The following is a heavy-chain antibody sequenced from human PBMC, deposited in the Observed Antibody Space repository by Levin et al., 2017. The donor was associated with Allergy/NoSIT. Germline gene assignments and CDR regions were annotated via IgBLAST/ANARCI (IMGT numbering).Heavy chain of an antibody. CDR3: ARGRGIAVARQYDY. Sequence: QTLSLTCTFSGFSLITSGVGVGWIRQPPGKALEWLALIYWDDDKRYSPSLKSRLTITKDTSKNQVVLTMTNMDPVDTATYYCARGRGIAVARQYDYWGQGTLVTVSS. J-gene: IGHJ4*02. CDR1: GFSLITSGVG. D-gene: IGHD6-19*01. CDR2: IYWDDDK. V-gene: IGHV2-5*02.